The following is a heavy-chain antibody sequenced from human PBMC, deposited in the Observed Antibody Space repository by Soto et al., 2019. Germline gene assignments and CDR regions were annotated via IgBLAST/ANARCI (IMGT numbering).Heavy chain of an antibody. J-gene: IGHJ3*01. CDR1: GFTFSDHF. Sequence: GGSLRLSCAASGFTFSDHFMSWIRQAPGKGLEWISYMTPSGSSRSYADSVKGRFTISRDNAKNSLYLQMNSLRGDDTAVYYCARELSGNYLTSDLRGQGTMVTVSS. CDR3: ARELSGNYLTSDL. V-gene: IGHV3-11*01. D-gene: IGHD1-26*01. CDR2: MTPSGSSR.